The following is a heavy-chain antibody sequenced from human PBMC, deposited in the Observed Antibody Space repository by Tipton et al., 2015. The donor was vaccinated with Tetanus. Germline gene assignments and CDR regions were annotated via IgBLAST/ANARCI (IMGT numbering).Heavy chain of an antibody. V-gene: IGHV4-30-4*01. CDR1: GGSISSDAHY. CDR3: ARDRRDFAYDSRGFYSPLYYSDN. CDR2: ISHSGTT. J-gene: IGHJ4*02. D-gene: IGHD3-22*01. Sequence: TLSLTCTVSGGSISSDAHYWSWIRQAPGKGLEWLGYISHSGTTNYNPSLMSRVTLSLDTARGQFSLKLTSVTAADAAVYFCARDRRDFAYDSRGFYSPLYYSDNWGQGVRVTVSS.